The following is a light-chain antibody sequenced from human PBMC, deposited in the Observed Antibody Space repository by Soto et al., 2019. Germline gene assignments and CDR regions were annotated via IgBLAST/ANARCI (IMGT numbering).Light chain of an antibody. CDR3: HQYGTAPLT. V-gene: IGKV3-20*01. Sequence: EIVLTQSPGTLSLSPGERATLSCRASQSVAANYLAWYQQKPGQAPRLLIYGASSRATGIPDRFSGSGSGTDFTLTISRLEPEDFSVYYCHQYGTAPLTFGQGTKVEIK. CDR1: QSVAANY. CDR2: GAS. J-gene: IGKJ4*01.